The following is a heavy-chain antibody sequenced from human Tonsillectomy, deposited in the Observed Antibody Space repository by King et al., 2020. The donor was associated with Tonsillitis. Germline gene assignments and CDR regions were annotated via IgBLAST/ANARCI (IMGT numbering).Heavy chain of an antibody. CDR2: ISGSDDST. V-gene: IGHV3-23*04. Sequence: VQLVESGGGLVQPGGSLRLSCAASGFTFSSYAMSWVRQAPGKGLGLVSGISGSDDSTYYADSVKGRFTISRDNARNTLYLQMNSLRAEDTAVYYCAKDGLTTVTTYLDYWGQGTLVTVSS. J-gene: IGHJ4*02. CDR1: GFTFSSYA. D-gene: IGHD4-17*01. CDR3: AKDGLTTVTTYLDY.